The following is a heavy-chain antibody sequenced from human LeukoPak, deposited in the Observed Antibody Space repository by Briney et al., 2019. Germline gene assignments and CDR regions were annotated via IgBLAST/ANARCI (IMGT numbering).Heavy chain of an antibody. CDR3: ARVLEGSSGQHWYFDL. V-gene: IGHV4-34*01. Sequence: SETLSLTCAVYGGSFSGYYWSWIRQPPGKGLEWIGEINHSGSTNYDPSLKSRVTISVDTSKNQFSLKLSSVTAADTAVYYCARVLEGSSGQHWYFDLWGRGTLVTVSS. CDR1: GGSFSGYY. J-gene: IGHJ2*01. D-gene: IGHD6-19*01. CDR2: INHSGST.